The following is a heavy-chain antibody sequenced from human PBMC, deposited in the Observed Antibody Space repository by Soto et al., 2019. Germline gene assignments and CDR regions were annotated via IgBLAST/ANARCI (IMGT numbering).Heavy chain of an antibody. J-gene: IGHJ4*02. Sequence: EVQLVESGGGLVQPGGSLRLSCAASGFTFSSYWVSWVRQAPGKGLEWVANIKQDGSEKYYVDSVKGRFTISRDNAKNSLYLQMNSLRAEDTAVYYCTKQASDPVVVVAALDYWGQGTLVTVSS. CDR3: TKQASDPVVVVAALDY. D-gene: IGHD2-15*01. CDR2: IKQDGSEK. CDR1: GFTFSSYW. V-gene: IGHV3-7*05.